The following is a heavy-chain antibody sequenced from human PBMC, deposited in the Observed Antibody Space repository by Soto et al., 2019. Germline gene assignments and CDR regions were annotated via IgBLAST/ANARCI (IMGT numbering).Heavy chain of an antibody. CDR1: GGSFSGYY. CDR3: AREGSSGWYGC. Sequence: QVQLQQWGAGLLKPSETLSLTCAVYGGSFSGYYWSWIRQPPGKGLEWIGEINHSGSTNYNPSLKSRVTISVDTSKNQFSLKLSSVTAADTAVYYCAREGSSGWYGCWGQGTLVTVSS. CDR2: INHSGST. D-gene: IGHD6-19*01. J-gene: IGHJ5*01. V-gene: IGHV4-34*01.